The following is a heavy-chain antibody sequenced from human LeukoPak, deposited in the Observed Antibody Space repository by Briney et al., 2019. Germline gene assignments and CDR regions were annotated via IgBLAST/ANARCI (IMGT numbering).Heavy chain of an antibody. CDR2: ISAYNGNT. J-gene: IGHJ3*02. D-gene: IGHD2-15*01. CDR1: GYTFTSYG. CDR3: ARDRGGIVVVVAVYDAFDI. Sequence: VSVKVSCKASGYTFTSYGISWVRQAPGQGLEWMGWISAYNGNTNYAQKLQGRVTMTTDTSTSTAYMELRSLRSDDTAVYYCARDRGGIVVVVAVYDAFDIWGQGTMVTVSS. V-gene: IGHV1-18*04.